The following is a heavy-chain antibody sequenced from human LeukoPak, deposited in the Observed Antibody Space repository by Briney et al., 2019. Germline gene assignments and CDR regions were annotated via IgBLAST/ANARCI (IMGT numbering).Heavy chain of an antibody. Sequence: SETLSLTCAVYGGPFSGYYWSWIRQPPGKGLEWIGEINHSGSTNYNPSLKSRVTISVDTSKNQFSLKLSSVTAADTAVYYCARVGYYGSGSYYNLGYNWFDPWGQGTLVTVSS. J-gene: IGHJ5*02. D-gene: IGHD3-10*01. CDR2: INHSGST. V-gene: IGHV4-34*01. CDR1: GGPFSGYY. CDR3: ARVGYYGSGSYYNLGYNWFDP.